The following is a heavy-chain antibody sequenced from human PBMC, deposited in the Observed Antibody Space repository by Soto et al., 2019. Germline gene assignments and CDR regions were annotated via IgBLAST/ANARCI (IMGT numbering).Heavy chain of an antibody. D-gene: IGHD2-2*01. CDR2: IFYNGRT. V-gene: IGHV4-59*01. CDR1: GGSISGYY. CDR3: ARYYCSSGTCYSFDY. Sequence: SETLSLTCTVSGGSISGYYWSWIRQTPGKGLEWIGYIFYNGRTSYNPSLKSRVFFSVDTSKDQFSLRLTSVTAADTAVYYCARYYCSSGTCYSFDYWGQGTLVTVSS. J-gene: IGHJ4*02.